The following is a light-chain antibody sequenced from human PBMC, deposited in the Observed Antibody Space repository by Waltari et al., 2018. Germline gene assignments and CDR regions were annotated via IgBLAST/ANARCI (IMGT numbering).Light chain of an antibody. CDR1: ALPKKY. Sequence: SYELTQPPSVSVSPGHTARITCSGAALPKKYAYWYQQKSGQAPVLVIYEDSKRPSGIPERFSGSSSGTMATLTISGAQVEDEADYFCYSTDSSGNRVFGGGTKLTVL. V-gene: IGLV3-10*01. J-gene: IGLJ3*02. CDR3: YSTDSSGNRV. CDR2: EDS.